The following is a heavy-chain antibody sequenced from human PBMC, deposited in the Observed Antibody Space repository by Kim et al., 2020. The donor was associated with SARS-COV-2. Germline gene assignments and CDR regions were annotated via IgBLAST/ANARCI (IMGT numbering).Heavy chain of an antibody. CDR1: GGSISSYY. J-gene: IGHJ6*02. CDR2: IYYSGST. CDR3: ARDVGEFGMDV. Sequence: SETLSLTCTVSGGSISSYYWSWIRQPPGKGLEWIGYIYYSGSTNYNPSLKSRVTISVDTSKNQFSLKLSSVTAADTAVYYCARDVGEFGMDVWGQGTTVT. V-gene: IGHV4-59*13.